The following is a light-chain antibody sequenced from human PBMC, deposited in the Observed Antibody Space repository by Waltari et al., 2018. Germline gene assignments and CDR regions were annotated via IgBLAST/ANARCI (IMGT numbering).Light chain of an antibody. J-gene: IGLJ3*02. Sequence: QSVLTQPPSASGTPGQGVIIPCSGSNSNIGSHNLSWYQHLPGTAPKPPIYKNNQRPSGVPERFSGSKSGTSASLAISGLRSEDEADYYCAAWDDSLSGRVFGGGTKLTVL. CDR2: KNN. CDR1: NSNIGSHN. CDR3: AAWDDSLSGRV. V-gene: IGLV1-47*01.